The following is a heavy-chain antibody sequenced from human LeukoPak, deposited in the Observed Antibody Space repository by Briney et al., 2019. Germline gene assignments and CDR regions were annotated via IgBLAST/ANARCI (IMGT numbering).Heavy chain of an antibody. Sequence: PGGSLRLSCAASGFTFSSYAMSWVRQAPGKGLEWVSAISGSGGSTYYADSVKGRFTISGDNSKNTLYLQMNSLRAEDTAVYYCAKGDSGWYALDYWGQGALVTVSS. J-gene: IGHJ4*02. CDR2: ISGSGGST. D-gene: IGHD6-19*01. CDR3: AKGDSGWYALDY. V-gene: IGHV3-23*01. CDR1: GFTFSSYA.